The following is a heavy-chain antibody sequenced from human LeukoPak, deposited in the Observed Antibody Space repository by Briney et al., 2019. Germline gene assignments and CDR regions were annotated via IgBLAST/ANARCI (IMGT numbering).Heavy chain of an antibody. Sequence: SQTLSLTCAVSGYSISSGYSISNGYYWGWIRQPPGKGLEWIGIIYDSGSTYYNPSLKSRVTISVDTAKNQFSLKLSSVTAADTAVYYCARNRTTVIPGIGAAGPLNWFDPWGQGILVTVSS. D-gene: IGHD6-13*01. CDR2: IYDSGST. J-gene: IGHJ5*02. CDR1: GYSISSGYSISNGYY. CDR3: ARNRTTVIPGIGAAGPLNWFDP. V-gene: IGHV4-38-2*01.